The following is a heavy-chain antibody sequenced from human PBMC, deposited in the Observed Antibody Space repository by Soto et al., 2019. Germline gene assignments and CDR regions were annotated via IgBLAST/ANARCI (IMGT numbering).Heavy chain of an antibody. CDR1: GGSISSSNW. CDR3: AGGGDGYNFGY. V-gene: IGHV4-4*02. CDR2: IYHSGST. Sequence: QVQLQESGPGLVKPSGTLSLTCVVSGGSISSSNWWSWVRQPPGKGLEWIGEIYHSGSTNYNPSLKSRVTISVDESKNQFSLKPSSATAADTAVYYCAGGGDGYNFGYWGQGTLVTVSS. D-gene: IGHD3-16*01. J-gene: IGHJ4*02.